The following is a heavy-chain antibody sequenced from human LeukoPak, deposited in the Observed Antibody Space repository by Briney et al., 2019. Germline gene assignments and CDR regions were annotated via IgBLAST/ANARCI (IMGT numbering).Heavy chain of an antibody. CDR1: GYRFPKYW. CDR2: IYPGDSDT. Sequence: GESLKISCKGSGYRFPKYWIGWVRQMLGKGLEWMGIIYPGDSDTIYSPSFQGQVSVSADKSTTTTYLQWSSLKASDTAMYFCARHDRSGRYPYYFDSWGQGTLVTVSS. J-gene: IGHJ4*02. D-gene: IGHD1-26*01. CDR3: ARHDRSGRYPYYFDS. V-gene: IGHV5-51*01.